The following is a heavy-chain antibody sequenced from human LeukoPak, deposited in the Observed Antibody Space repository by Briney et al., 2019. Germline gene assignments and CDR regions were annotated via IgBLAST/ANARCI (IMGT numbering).Heavy chain of an antibody. Sequence: GGSLRLSCAASGFTFNSYWMHWVRQAPGKGLVWVSRINSDGSSTSYADSVKGRFTTSRDNAKNTVYLQMNSLRAEDTAVYYCARGVYSGSFFGNWGQGTLVTVSS. J-gene: IGHJ4*02. CDR2: INSDGSST. CDR1: GFTFNSYW. V-gene: IGHV3-74*01. CDR3: ARGVYSGSFFGN. D-gene: IGHD1-26*01.